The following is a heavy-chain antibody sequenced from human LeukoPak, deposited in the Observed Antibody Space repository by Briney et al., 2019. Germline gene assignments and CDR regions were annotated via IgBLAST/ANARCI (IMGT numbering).Heavy chain of an antibody. V-gene: IGHV4-4*07. Sequence: PSETLSLTYTVSGASISSYYWSWIRQPAGKGLEWIGRIYASGTTNYNPSLKSRVTMSVDTSKNQFSLNLSSVTAADTAMYYCARDIYYEGSGYTFDYWGQGTLVTVSS. CDR2: IYASGTT. CDR3: ARDIYYEGSGYTFDY. J-gene: IGHJ4*02. D-gene: IGHD3-22*01. CDR1: GASISSYY.